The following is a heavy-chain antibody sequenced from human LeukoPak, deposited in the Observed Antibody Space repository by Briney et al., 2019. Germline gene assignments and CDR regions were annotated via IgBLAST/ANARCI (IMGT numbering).Heavy chain of an antibody. D-gene: IGHD5-24*01. CDR2: IYPADSTA. Sequence: GESLKISCKASGYSFTTYWIGWVRQMPGKGLEWMGIIYPADSTAHYSPSFQGQVTISADKSISTAYLQWSSLKASDTAMYYCARRRGGDGYNYFDYWGQGTLVTVSS. CDR1: GYSFTTYW. J-gene: IGHJ4*02. CDR3: ARRRGGDGYNYFDY. V-gene: IGHV5-51*01.